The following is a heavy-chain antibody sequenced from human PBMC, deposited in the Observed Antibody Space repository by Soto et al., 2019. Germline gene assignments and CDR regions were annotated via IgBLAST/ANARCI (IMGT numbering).Heavy chain of an antibody. J-gene: IGHJ4*02. CDR3: ATYHDDEWESYRHRY. Sequence: VGSLRLSCTASGLAFRSFLMCWVRQAPGGGLEWVANINQDGRDTYYSDSVRGRFTISRDNAANSLFLHMNSLGAEDTAVYYCATYHDDEWESYRHRYWGQGTLVTVSS. D-gene: IGHD3-16*02. V-gene: IGHV3-7*01. CDR2: INQDGRDT. CDR1: GLAFRSFL.